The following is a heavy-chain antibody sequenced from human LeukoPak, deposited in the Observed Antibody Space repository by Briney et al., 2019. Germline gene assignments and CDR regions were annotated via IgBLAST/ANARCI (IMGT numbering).Heavy chain of an antibody. D-gene: IGHD3-3*01. CDR2: IRYHESNK. J-gene: IGHJ6*03. CDR3: ARDGGHYDFWSGYYSEVGYYYMDV. Sequence: GGSLRLSCAASGFTFSSYSMHWVRQAPGKGLEWVAVIRYHESNKYYADSVKGRFTISRDNSKNTLYLQMNSLRAEDTAVYYCARDGGHYDFWSGYYSEVGYYYMDVWGKGTTVTVSS. CDR1: GFTFSSYS. V-gene: IGHV3-30*02.